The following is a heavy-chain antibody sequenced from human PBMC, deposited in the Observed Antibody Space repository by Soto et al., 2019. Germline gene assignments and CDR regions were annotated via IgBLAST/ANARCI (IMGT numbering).Heavy chain of an antibody. D-gene: IGHD6-6*01. CDR2: IKSKTDGGTT. V-gene: IGHV3-15*07. Sequence: GGSLRLSCAASGFTFSNAWMNWVRQAQGKGLEWVGRIKSKTDGGTTDYAAPVKGRFTISRDDSKNTLYLQMNSLKTEDTAVYYCTTGESSSSWGNYYYYGMDVWGQGTTVTVSS. CDR3: TTGESSSSWGNYYYYGMDV. J-gene: IGHJ6*02. CDR1: GFTFSNAW.